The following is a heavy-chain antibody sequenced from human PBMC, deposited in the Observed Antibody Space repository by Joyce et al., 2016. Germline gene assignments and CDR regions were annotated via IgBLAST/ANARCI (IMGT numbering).Heavy chain of an antibody. CDR2: FSGTSYYI. D-gene: IGHD3-16*01. CDR1: GSTFRSSS. Sequence: QLVESGGGVVKPGGSLRLSCEASGSTFRSSSMSWFRQAPGKGLEWVAAFSGTSYYICHAETVRGRFTVSRDNAKKTLYLQMNSLRAEDSAVFYCARGGISYYYAMDVWGQGTTVTVSS. J-gene: IGHJ6*02. CDR3: ARGGISYYYAMDV. V-gene: IGHV3-21*01.